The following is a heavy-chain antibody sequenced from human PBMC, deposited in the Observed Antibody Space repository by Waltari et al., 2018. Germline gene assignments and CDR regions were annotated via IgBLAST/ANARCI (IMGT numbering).Heavy chain of an antibody. CDR1: GDSPPSDGVA. J-gene: IGHJ4*02. V-gene: IGHV6-1*01. D-gene: IGHD1-26*01. CDR3: ARGRNSAFDY. Sequence: QVQLQQSGPGLVKPSQTLSLTCSISGDSPPSDGVAWNWIRQSPSRGLEWLGRTYYRSKWSNDYAVFVKSRISINPDTSKNQFSLQLTSLTPEDTAVYYCARGRNSAFDYWDQGTLVTVSS. CDR2: TYYRSKWSN.